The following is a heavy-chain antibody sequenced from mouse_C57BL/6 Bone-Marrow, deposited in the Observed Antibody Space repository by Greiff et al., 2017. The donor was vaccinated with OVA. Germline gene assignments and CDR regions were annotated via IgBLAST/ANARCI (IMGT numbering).Heavy chain of an antibody. CDR2: IHPNSGST. CDR1: GYTFTSYW. CDR3: APYYYGSGFAY. J-gene: IGHJ3*01. V-gene: IGHV1-64*01. D-gene: IGHD1-1*01. Sequence: QVQLQQPGAELVKPGASVKLSCKASGYTFTSYWMHWVKQRPGQGLEWIGMIHPNSGSTNYNEKFKSKATLTVDKSSSTAYMQLSSLTSEDSAVYYCAPYYYGSGFAYWGQGTLVTVSA.